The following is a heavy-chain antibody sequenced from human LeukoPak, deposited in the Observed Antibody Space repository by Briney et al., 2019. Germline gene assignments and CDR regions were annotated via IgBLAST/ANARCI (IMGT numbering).Heavy chain of an antibody. CDR1: GYSISSGYY. Sequence: SETLSLTCAVSGYSISSGYYWCWIRQPPGKGVGCVGRIYHSGSTYYNPSLTSRVTISVDTSKNQFSLKLTSVTAAATALYYWARKYCSRTSCYFPAFDIWGQGTMVTVP. D-gene: IGHD2-2*01. J-gene: IGHJ3*02. CDR2: IYHSGST. CDR3: ARKYCSRTSCYFPAFDI. V-gene: IGHV4-38-2*01.